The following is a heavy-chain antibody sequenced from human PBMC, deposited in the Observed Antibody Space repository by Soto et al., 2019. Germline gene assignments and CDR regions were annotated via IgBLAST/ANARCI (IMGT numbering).Heavy chain of an antibody. D-gene: IGHD1-1*01. CDR1: GFTFSSYS. J-gene: IGHJ4*02. Sequence: EVHLVQSGGGLVQPGGSLRLSCAASGFTFSSYSLNWVRQAPGKGLEWVSYITSSGTTVYYADSVRGRFTISRDNAKNSLYLQMNSLRDDDTAVYYCARGSGNWAYYFDFWGQGTLVTVS. CDR3: ARGSGNWAYYFDF. V-gene: IGHV3-48*02. CDR2: ITSSGTTV.